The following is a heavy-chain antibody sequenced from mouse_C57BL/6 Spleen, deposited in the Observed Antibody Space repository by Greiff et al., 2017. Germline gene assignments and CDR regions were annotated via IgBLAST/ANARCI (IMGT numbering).Heavy chain of an antibody. Sequence: EVMLVESGEGLVKPGGSLKLSCAASGFTFSSYAMSWVRQTPEKRLEWVAYISSGGDYIYYADTVKGRFTISRDNARNTLYLQMSSLKSEDTAMYYCTRGEGYYYGPWYFDVWGTGTTVTVSS. CDR2: ISSGGDYI. D-gene: IGHD1-1*01. V-gene: IGHV5-9-1*02. CDR3: TRGEGYYYGPWYFDV. CDR1: GFTFSSYA. J-gene: IGHJ1*03.